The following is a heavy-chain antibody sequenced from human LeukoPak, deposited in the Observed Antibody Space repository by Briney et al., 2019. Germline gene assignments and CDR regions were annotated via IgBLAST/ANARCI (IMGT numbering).Heavy chain of an antibody. CDR2: ISGSGGST. CDR1: GFTFSSYA. V-gene: IGHV3-23*01. J-gene: IGHJ4*02. D-gene: IGHD2-2*01. Sequence: GGSLRLSCAASGFTFSSYAMSWVRQAPGKGLEWVSAISGSGGSTYYADSVKGRFTISRDNSKNTLYLQMNSLRAEDTAVYYCARGYCSSTSCYFGDYWGQGTLVTVSS. CDR3: ARGYCSSTSCYFGDY.